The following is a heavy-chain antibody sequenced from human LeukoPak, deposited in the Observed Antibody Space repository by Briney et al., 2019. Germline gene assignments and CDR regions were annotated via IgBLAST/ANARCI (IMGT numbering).Heavy chain of an antibody. J-gene: IGHJ4*02. CDR1: GRTFRSYA. CDR3: AKDRGYNYPFRYFDY. D-gene: IGHD5-24*01. CDR2: ISGSGDTT. V-gene: IGHV3-23*01. Sequence: PGGSLRLSCAASGRTFRSYAMTWVRQSPGKGLEWVSTISGSGDTTYFADSVKGRFTISRDNSKNRLYLQMNSLRDEATAVYYCAKDRGYNYPFRYFDYWGQGTLITVSS.